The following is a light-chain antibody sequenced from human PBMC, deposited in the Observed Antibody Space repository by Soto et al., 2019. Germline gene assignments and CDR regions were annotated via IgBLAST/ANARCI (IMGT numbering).Light chain of an antibody. CDR2: EVS. J-gene: IGLJ1*01. V-gene: IGLV2-8*01. Sequence: QSALTQPPSASGSPGQSVTISCTGTSGDVGGYNYVSWYQQHPGKAPKLMIFEVSERPSGVPDRFPASKSGNTASLTVSGLQAEDDADYYCSSYAGSNNYVFGTGTKLTVL. CDR1: SGDVGGYNY. CDR3: SSYAGSNNYV.